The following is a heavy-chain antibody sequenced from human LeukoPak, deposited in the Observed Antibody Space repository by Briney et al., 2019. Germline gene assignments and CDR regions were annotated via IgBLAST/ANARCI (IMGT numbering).Heavy chain of an antibody. CDR3: ATGGPWDLLKY. V-gene: IGHV1-24*01. J-gene: IGHJ4*02. Sequence: ASVKVSCKVSGDTLTELSTHWVRQAPGKGLEWMGGFDPEHGEMIYAQKLQGRVTMTEDRSTDTAYMELSSLRSEDTAVYYCATGGPWDLLKYWGQGTLVTVSS. D-gene: IGHD3-9*01. CDR2: FDPEHGEM. CDR1: GDTLTELS.